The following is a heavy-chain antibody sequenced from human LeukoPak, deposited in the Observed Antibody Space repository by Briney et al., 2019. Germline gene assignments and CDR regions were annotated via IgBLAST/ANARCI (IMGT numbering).Heavy chain of an antibody. CDR1: GFLFKLFA. J-gene: IGHJ4*02. Sequence: PGGSLRLSCVGSGFLFKLFAVGWVRQAPGKGLEWVLSISSSSSYIYYADSVKGRFTISRDNAKNSLYLQMNSLRAEDTAVYYCASMYSSSSFDYWGQGTLVTVSS. CDR3: ASMYSSSSFDY. V-gene: IGHV3-21*01. D-gene: IGHD6-6*01. CDR2: ISSSSSYI.